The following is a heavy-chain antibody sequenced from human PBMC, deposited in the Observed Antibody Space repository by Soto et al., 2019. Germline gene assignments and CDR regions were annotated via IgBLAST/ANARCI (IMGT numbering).Heavy chain of an antibody. V-gene: IGHV3-15*07. D-gene: IGHD3-10*02. Sequence: GGPLRLSCAASGCTFNTPWINWXRQAPGKGLEWVGRIKSGGTTDYAAPVKGRFTISRDDSKNTLSLQMNSLKTEDTALYYCTTDVPGNNPCFDYWGQGILVTVS. J-gene: IGHJ4*02. CDR3: TTDVPGNNPCFDY. CDR1: GCTFNTPW. CDR2: IKSGGTT.